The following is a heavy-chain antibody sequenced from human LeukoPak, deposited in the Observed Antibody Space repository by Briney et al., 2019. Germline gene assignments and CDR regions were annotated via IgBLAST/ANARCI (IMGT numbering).Heavy chain of an antibody. Sequence: GASLKVSCKASGYTFTGHYFHWLRLAPGQGLEWMGWIKPDTGATNFAQKFHGRLTMTTDTSISTGYMELRSLTSDDTAMYYCARDHDFGPDYWGQGTLVSVS. J-gene: IGHJ4*02. CDR3: ARDHDFGPDY. CDR1: GYTFTGHY. CDR2: IKPDTGAT. V-gene: IGHV1-2*02. D-gene: IGHD4/OR15-4a*01.